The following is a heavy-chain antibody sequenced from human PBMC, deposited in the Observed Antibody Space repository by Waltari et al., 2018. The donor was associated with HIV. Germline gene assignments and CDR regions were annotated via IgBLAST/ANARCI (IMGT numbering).Heavy chain of an antibody. J-gene: IGHJ6*02. Sequence: QVHLVQSGAEVKMPGASVRVSCKTSGYIFTNYGCSWVRQAPGQGLEWLGLISGYNANTNYAQRLQGRVTLTTDTSTSTAYMELRSLRSDDTAVYYCARGLGGSYYYGVDVWGQGTTVTVS. CDR1: GYIFTNYG. CDR3: ARGLGGSYYYGVDV. CDR2: ISGYNANT. V-gene: IGHV1-18*01.